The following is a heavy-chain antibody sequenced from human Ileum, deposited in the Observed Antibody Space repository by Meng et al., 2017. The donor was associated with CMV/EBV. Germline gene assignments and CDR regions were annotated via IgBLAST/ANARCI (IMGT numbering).Heavy chain of an antibody. CDR3: VRLTGNSWLDY. D-gene: IGHD6-13*01. V-gene: IGHV6-1*01. CDR2: TYYRSKWFN. CDR1: GDSVSSTTVT. Sequence: QEQLQQSGPGLVKTSQTLFLTCAISGDSVSSTTVTWNWIRQSPSRGLEWLGRTYYRSKWFNDYALSVRGRITISPDISKNQLSLQLNSVTPEDTAVYYCVRLTGNSWLDYWGRGTLVTVSS. J-gene: IGHJ4*02.